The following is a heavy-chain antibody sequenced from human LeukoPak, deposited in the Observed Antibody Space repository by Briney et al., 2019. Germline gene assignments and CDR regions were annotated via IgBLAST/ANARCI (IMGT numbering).Heavy chain of an antibody. D-gene: IGHD3-22*01. CDR3: VGASYDSSGYFNFDY. CDR1: GDSVSSSNAA. V-gene: IGHV6-1*01. Sequence: SQTLSLTCAISGDSVSSSNAAWNWIRQSPSRGLEWLGRTYYRSKWYNNYAVSLKSRIIINPDTSKNQFTLHLNSVTPEDTAVYYCVGASYDSSGYFNFDYWGQGTQVTVSS. CDR2: TYYRSKWYN. J-gene: IGHJ4*02.